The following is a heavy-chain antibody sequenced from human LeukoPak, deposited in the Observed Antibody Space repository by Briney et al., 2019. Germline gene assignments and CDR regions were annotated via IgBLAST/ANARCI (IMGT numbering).Heavy chain of an antibody. CDR1: GGTFISYA. CDR2: IIPIFGTA. J-gene: IGHJ6*02. V-gene: IGHV1-69*13. Sequence: SVKVSCKASGGTFISYAISWVRQAPGQGLEWMGGIIPIFGTANYAQKFQGRVTITADESTSTAYMELSSLRSEDTAVYYCARSMTTVVTQYYYYYGMDVWGQGTTVTVSS. CDR3: ARSMTTVVTQYYYYYGMDV. D-gene: IGHD4-23*01.